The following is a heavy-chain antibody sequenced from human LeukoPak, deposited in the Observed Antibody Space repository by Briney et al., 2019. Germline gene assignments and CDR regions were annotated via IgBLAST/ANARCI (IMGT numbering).Heavy chain of an antibody. Sequence: PSETLSLTCTVSGGSISSYYWSWIRQPPGKGLEWIGYIYTSGSTNYNPSLKSRVTISVDTSKNQFSLKLSSVTAADTAVYYCARRSRSSGWSYDYWGQGTLVTVSS. D-gene: IGHD6-19*01. CDR2: IYTSGST. CDR1: GGSISSYY. V-gene: IGHV4-4*09. J-gene: IGHJ4*02. CDR3: ARRSRSSGWSYDY.